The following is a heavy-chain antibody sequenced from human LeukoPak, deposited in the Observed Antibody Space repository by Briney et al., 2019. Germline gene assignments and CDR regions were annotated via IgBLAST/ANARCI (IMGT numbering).Heavy chain of an antibody. J-gene: IGHJ6*03. D-gene: IGHD3-10*01. CDR3: ARLSAYYYGSYFYYYMDV. Sequence: GGSLRLSCEAPGFSFSSYWMSWVRQAPGKGPEWVANIKQDESEKYSVDSVKGRFTISRDNAKNSVYLQMKNLRAEDTALYYCARLSAYYYGSYFYYYMDVWGKGTTVTVSS. CDR1: GFSFSSYW. CDR2: IKQDESEK. V-gene: IGHV3-7*01.